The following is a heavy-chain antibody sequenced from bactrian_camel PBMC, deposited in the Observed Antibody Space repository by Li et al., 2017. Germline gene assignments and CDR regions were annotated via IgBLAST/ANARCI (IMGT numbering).Heavy chain of an antibody. J-gene: IGHJ4*01. V-gene: IGHV3S55*01. CDR1: GFTFDDSD. CDR2: ISRDGST. Sequence: QVQLVESGGGTVQAGETLRLSCTASGFTFDDSDMGDMGWYRQAPGNECELVSTISRDGSTYYAESVKGRFTISIDNAKNTLYLQMNSLRAGDTAVYYCAAGLFADFGLGLGTQVTVS. D-gene: IGHD5*01.